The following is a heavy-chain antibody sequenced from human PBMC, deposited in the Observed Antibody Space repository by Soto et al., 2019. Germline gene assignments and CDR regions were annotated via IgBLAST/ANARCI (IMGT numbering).Heavy chain of an antibody. D-gene: IGHD6-19*01. CDR3: AKVSGYSNGEYYDYFDL. Sequence: GGSLRLSCAASGFTFSSYAMSWVRQAPGKGLEWVSTISGSSSSTYYADSVKGRFTISRDNSKNTLYLQMNSLRAEDTALYYCAKVSGYSNGEYYDYFDLWRRGTLVTVSS. V-gene: IGHV3-23*01. CDR2: ISGSSSST. CDR1: GFTFSSYA. J-gene: IGHJ2*01.